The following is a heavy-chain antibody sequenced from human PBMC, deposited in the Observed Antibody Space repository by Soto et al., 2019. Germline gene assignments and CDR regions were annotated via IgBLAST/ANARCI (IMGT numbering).Heavy chain of an antibody. CDR2: ISGGGIYI. D-gene: IGHD1-26*01. V-gene: IGHV3-21*06. CDR3: TRDQGGSYDSWFDP. J-gene: IGHJ5*02. Sequence: EVQVVESGGGLVNPGGSLRLSCSFTFSMYSMNWVRQAPGKGLEWVASISGGGIYIKYADSVKGRFTISRDNAKNSVSLQMNSLKVEDTAVYYCTRDQGGSYDSWFDPWGQGTQVIVSS. CDR1: FTFSMYS.